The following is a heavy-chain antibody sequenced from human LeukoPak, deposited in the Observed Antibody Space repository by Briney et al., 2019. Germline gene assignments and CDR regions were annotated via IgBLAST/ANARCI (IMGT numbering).Heavy chain of an antibody. Sequence: SETLSLTCTVSGGSISSSSYYWGWIRPPPGKGLEWIGSIYYSGSTYYNPSLKSRVTISVDTSKNQFSLKLSSVTAADTAVYYCATAIVGATWAFDYWGQGTLVTVSS. CDR1: GGSISSSSYY. D-gene: IGHD1-26*01. CDR2: IYYSGST. J-gene: IGHJ4*02. V-gene: IGHV4-39*01. CDR3: ATAIVGATWAFDY.